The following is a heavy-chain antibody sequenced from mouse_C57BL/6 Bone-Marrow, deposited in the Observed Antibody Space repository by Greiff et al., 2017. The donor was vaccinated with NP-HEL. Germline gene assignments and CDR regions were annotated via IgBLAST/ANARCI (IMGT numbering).Heavy chain of an antibody. Sequence: QVHVKQSGAELVKPGASVKMSCKASGYTFTTYPIEWMKQNHGKSLEWIGNFHPYNDDTKYNEKFKGKATLTVEKSSSTVYLELSRLTSDDSAVYYCARGIYGPYYFDYWGQGTTLTVSS. CDR1: GYTFTTYP. CDR2: FHPYNDDT. D-gene: IGHD1-2*01. CDR3: ARGIYGPYYFDY. V-gene: IGHV1-47*01. J-gene: IGHJ2*01.